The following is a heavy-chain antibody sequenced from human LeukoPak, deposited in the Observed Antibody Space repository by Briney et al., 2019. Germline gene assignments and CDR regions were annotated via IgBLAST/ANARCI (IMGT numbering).Heavy chain of an antibody. D-gene: IGHD2-2*01. CDR2: IRYTGST. CDR1: GGSISGYY. Sequence: SETLSLTCTVSGGSISGYYWTWIRQSPGKRPEWLAYIRYTGSTNYNPSLKSRVTISVDTSKNQFSLTLTSVTAADTAVYYCARHVAPAMDYFDYWGQGTLVTVSS. V-gene: IGHV4-59*08. CDR3: ARHVAPAMDYFDY. J-gene: IGHJ4*02.